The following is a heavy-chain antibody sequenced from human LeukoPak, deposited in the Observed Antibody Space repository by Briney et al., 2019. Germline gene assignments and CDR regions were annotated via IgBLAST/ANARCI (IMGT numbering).Heavy chain of an antibody. CDR3: AKGTDYEIYYYYCYMDV. Sequence: GGSLRLSCAASGFTFSNYAMSWVRQAPGKGLEWVSAVSGSGGSTDYADSVKGRFTISRDNSKNTLFLQMNSLRAEDTAVYYCAKGTDYEIYYYYCYMDVWGKGTTVTVSS. CDR1: GFTFSNYA. D-gene: IGHD4-17*01. CDR2: VSGSGGST. J-gene: IGHJ6*03. V-gene: IGHV3-23*01.